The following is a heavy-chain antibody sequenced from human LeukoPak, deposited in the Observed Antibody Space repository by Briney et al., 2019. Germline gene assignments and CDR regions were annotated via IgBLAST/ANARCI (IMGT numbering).Heavy chain of an antibody. CDR3: ARSALYYYHYMDV. Sequence: PSETLSLTCTVSGYSITRGYYWGWIRQPPGKGLEWIGSIYHSGSTYYNPSLKSRVVISVDTSKNQFSLKLNSVIAADTAVYYCARSALYYYHYMDVCGKGTTVTVSS. J-gene: IGHJ6*03. CDR2: IYHSGST. V-gene: IGHV4-38-2*02. CDR1: GYSITRGYY.